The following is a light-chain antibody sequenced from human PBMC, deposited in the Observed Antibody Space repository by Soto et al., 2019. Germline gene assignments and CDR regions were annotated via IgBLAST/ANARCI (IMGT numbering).Light chain of an antibody. CDR1: SSNIGAGYD. CDR2: GNS. J-gene: IGLJ1*01. Sequence: QSLLTQPPSVSGAPGQRVTISCTGSSSNIGAGYDVHWYQQLPGTAPKLLIYGNSNRPSGVPDRFSGSKSGTSASLAITGLQAEDEADYYCQSYDSSLIVFGTGTKVTVL. V-gene: IGLV1-40*01. CDR3: QSYDSSLIV.